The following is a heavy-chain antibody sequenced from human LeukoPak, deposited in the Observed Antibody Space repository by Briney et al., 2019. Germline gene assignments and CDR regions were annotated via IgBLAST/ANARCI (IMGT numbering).Heavy chain of an antibody. CDR2: ISYDGSNK. J-gene: IGHJ4*02. CDR1: GFIFSDYA. V-gene: IGHV3-30*18. D-gene: IGHD4-23*01. Sequence: GGSLRLSCAASGFIFSDYAMSWVRQAPGKGLEWVAVISYDGSNKYYADSVKGRFTISRDNSKNTLYLQMNSLRAEDTAVYYCAKDFTSDYGGNLIDYWGQGTLVTVSS. CDR3: AKDFTSDYGGNLIDY.